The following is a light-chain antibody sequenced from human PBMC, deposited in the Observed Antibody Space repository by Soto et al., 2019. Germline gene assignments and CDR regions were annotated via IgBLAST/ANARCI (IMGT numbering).Light chain of an antibody. J-gene: IGKJ4*01. CDR2: DAY. CDR1: QSISRW. V-gene: IGKV1-5*01. Sequence: DIQMIQSPSTLSASVGDRVTITCRASQSISRWLSWYQQKPGKAPKLLIYDAYSLESGVPSRFSGSGSGTEFTLTINCLQPDDIATYYCQQYNHYSGLTFGGGTKVEI. CDR3: QQYNHYSGLT.